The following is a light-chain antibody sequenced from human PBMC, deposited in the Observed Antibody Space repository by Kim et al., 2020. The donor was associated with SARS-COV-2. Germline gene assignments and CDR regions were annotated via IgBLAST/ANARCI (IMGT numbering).Light chain of an antibody. Sequence: QSVLTQPPSASGTPGQRVTISCSGSSSNIGSNTVNWYQQLPGTAPKLLIYSNNQRPSGVPDRFSGSKSGTSASLAISGLQSEDEADYYCAAWDDSLNGVVFGGGSQRNVL. J-gene: IGLJ2*01. V-gene: IGLV1-44*01. CDR2: SNN. CDR3: AAWDDSLNGVV. CDR1: SSNIGSNT.